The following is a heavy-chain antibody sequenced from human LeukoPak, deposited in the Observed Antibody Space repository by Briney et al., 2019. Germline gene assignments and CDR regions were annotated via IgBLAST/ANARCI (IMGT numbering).Heavy chain of an antibody. Sequence: SVKVSCKASGGTFSSYAISWVRQAPGQGLEWMGRIIPILGIANYAQKFQGRVTITADKSTSTAYMELSSLRSEDTAVYYCARDAYYYGSGSYFAFDIWGQGTMVTVSS. CDR2: IIPILGIA. D-gene: IGHD3-10*01. J-gene: IGHJ3*02. CDR3: ARDAYYYGSGSYFAFDI. V-gene: IGHV1-69*04. CDR1: GGTFSSYA.